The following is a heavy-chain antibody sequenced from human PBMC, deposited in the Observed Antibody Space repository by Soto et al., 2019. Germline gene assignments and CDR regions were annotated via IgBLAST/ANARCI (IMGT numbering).Heavy chain of an antibody. J-gene: IGHJ5*02. Sequence: QVQLQESGPGLVKPSETLSLTCTVSGGSISSYYWSWIRQPPGKGLEWIGYIYYSGSTNYNPSLKGRVTISVDTSKNQFSLKLSSVTAADTAVYYCARVGLTTVTKNWFDPWGQGTLVTVSS. CDR1: GGSISSYY. CDR3: ARVGLTTVTKNWFDP. CDR2: IYYSGST. V-gene: IGHV4-59*01. D-gene: IGHD4-17*01.